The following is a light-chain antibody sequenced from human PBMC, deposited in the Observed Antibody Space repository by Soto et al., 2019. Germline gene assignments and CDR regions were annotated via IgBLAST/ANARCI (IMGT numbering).Light chain of an antibody. Sequence: EIVFTHAPGTLSLSPGERATLSCRASQSLSNNYLAWYQQKPGQAPRLVIYGASSRATGIPDRFSASGSGTDFTLTISRLEPEDFAVYFCQQYSSSPVTFGQGTKVDIK. V-gene: IGKV3-20*01. CDR2: GAS. J-gene: IGKJ1*01. CDR3: QQYSSSPVT. CDR1: QSLSNNY.